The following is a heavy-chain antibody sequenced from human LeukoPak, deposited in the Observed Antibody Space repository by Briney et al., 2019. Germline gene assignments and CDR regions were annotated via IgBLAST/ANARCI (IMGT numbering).Heavy chain of an antibody. CDR1: GFTFSSYE. J-gene: IGHJ4*02. D-gene: IGHD3-9*01. CDR3: ARDLMYYDILTGYSG. Sequence: GGSLRLSCAASGFTFSSYEMNWVRQAPGKGLEWVSYISSSGSTIYYADSVKGRFTISRDNAKNSLYLQMNSLRAEDTAVYYCARDLMYYDILTGYSGWGQGTLVTVSS. V-gene: IGHV3-48*03. CDR2: ISSSGSTI.